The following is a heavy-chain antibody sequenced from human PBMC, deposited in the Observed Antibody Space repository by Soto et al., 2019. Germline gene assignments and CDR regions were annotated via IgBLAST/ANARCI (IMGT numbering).Heavy chain of an antibody. CDR1: GYTFTGYY. CDR3: ARVNVVVVAATREYYFDY. Sequence: GASVKVSCKASGYTFTGYYMHWVRQAPGQGLEWMRWINPNSGGTNYAQKFQGRVTMTRDTSISTAYMELSRLRSDDTAVYYCARVNVVVVAATREYYFDYWGQGTLVTVSS. CDR2: INPNSGGT. V-gene: IGHV1-2*02. J-gene: IGHJ4*02. D-gene: IGHD2-15*01.